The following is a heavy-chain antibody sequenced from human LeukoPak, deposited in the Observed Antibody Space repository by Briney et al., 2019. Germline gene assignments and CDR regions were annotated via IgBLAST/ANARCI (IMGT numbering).Heavy chain of an antibody. CDR1: GFTFSSYS. CDR2: ISSSSSYI. Sequence: PGGSLRLSCAASGFTFSSYSMNWVRQAPGKGLEWVSSISSSSSYIYYADSVKGRFTISIDNAKNSLYLQMNSMRAEDTAVYYCARTPNYYDSSGYYGSVYWGQGTLVTVSS. J-gene: IGHJ4*02. D-gene: IGHD3-22*01. CDR3: ARTPNYYDSSGYYGSVY. V-gene: IGHV3-21*01.